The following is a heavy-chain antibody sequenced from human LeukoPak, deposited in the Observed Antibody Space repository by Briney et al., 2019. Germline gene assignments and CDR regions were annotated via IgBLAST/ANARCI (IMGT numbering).Heavy chain of an antibody. V-gene: IGHV4-59*12. CDR2: IYYSGST. D-gene: IGHD1-14*01. J-gene: IGHJ4*02. CDR3: ARDGRFPPEVLPRYFDS. CDR1: GGSISNKY. Sequence: SETLSLTCTVSGGSISNKYWSWIRQPPGKGLEWIGYIYYSGSTNYNPSLKSRVTISIDTSKNQFSLKLSSVTAADTAVYYCARDGRFPPEVLPRYFDSWGQGTLVTVSS.